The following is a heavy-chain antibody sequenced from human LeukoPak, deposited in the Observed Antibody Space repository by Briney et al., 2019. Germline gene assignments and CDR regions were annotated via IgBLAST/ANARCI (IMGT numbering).Heavy chain of an antibody. Sequence: PGGSLRLSCAASGFTFSSYSMNWVRQAPGKGLEWVSSISSSSSYIYYADSVKGRFTISRDNAKNSLYLQMNSLRAEDTAVYYCARDRSIAVAGDAFDIWGQGTMVTVSS. V-gene: IGHV3-21*01. J-gene: IGHJ3*02. D-gene: IGHD6-19*01. CDR2: ISSSSSYI. CDR1: GFTFSSYS. CDR3: ARDRSIAVAGDAFDI.